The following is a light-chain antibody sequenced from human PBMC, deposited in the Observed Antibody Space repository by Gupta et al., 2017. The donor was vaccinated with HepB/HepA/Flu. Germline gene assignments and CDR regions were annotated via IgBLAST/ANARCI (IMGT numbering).Light chain of an antibody. CDR1: SSNIGSNT. V-gene: IGLV1-44*01. CDR3: AAWDDSPNGYV. CDR2: SNN. J-gene: IGLJ1*01. Sequence: QSVLTQPPSASGTPGQRVTISCSGSSSNIGSNTVHWYQPLPGTAPKLLIYSNNQRPSGVPDRFSGSKSGTSASLAISGLQAEDEADYYCAAWDDSPNGYVFGTGTKFTVL.